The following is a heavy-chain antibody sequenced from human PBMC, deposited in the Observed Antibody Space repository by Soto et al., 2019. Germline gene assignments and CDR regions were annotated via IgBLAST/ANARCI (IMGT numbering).Heavy chain of an antibody. CDR2: ISSNGGST. Sequence: PGGSLRLSCAASGFTFSSYAMHWVRQAPGKGLEYVSAISSNGGSTYYANSVKGRFTISRDNSKNTLYLQMGSLRAEDTAVYYCARDKRDLRFLEWSYYFDYWGQGTLVTVSS. CDR3: ARDKRDLRFLEWSYYFDY. D-gene: IGHD3-3*01. V-gene: IGHV3-64*01. CDR1: GFTFSSYA. J-gene: IGHJ4*02.